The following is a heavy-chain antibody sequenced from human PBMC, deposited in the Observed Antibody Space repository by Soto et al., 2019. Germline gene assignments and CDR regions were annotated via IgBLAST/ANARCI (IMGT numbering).Heavy chain of an antibody. CDR2: ISSCGVGT. J-gene: IGHJ6*03. CDR1: GFTLRGCD. CDR3: ARRARPDFYYMDV. V-gene: IGHV3-64*01. Sequence: EVQLAESGGGLAQPGGSLRLSCAASGFTLRGCDMDWVRQAPGKGLECVSCISSCGVGTYYANSVQGRFTIARDNSKNTVYLQMGSLRPEDMAVYYCARRARPDFYYMDVWGKGTTVTVSS. D-gene: IGHD6-6*01.